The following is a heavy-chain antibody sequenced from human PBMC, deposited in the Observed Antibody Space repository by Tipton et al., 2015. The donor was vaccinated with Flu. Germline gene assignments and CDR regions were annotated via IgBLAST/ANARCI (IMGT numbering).Heavy chain of an antibody. D-gene: IGHD3-22*01. J-gene: IGHJ4*02. Sequence: VQLVQSGGGVVQPGGSLRLSCAASGFTFSSYGMHWVRQAPGKGLEWVAFIRYDGSNKYYADSVKGRFTISRDNSKNTLYLQMNSLRAEDTAVYYCAKDDGDYYDSSGYYGYFDYWGQGTLVTVSS. CDR2: IRYDGSNK. CDR3: AKDDGDYYDSSGYYGYFDY. CDR1: GFTFSSYG. V-gene: IGHV3-30*02.